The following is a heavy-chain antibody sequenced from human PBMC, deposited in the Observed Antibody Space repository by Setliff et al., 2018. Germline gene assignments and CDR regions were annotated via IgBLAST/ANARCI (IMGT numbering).Heavy chain of an antibody. V-gene: IGHV7-4-1*02. CDR1: GYTFSSYA. D-gene: IGHD6-6*01. J-gene: IGHJ6*03. Sequence: ASVKVSCKASGYTFSSYAMNWVRQAPGQGLECMGWINTNTGNPTYAQGFTGRFVFSLDTAVSTTYLQISSLKAEDTAVYYCARGEYTSLPSGVYYHMDVWGKGTTVTVSS. CDR2: INTNTGNP. CDR3: ARGEYTSLPSGVYYHMDV.